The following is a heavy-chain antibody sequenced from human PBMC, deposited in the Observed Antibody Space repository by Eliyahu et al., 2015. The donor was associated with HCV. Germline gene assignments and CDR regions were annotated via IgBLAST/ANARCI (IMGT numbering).Heavy chain of an antibody. Sequence: EVQLVESGGGLVKPGGSLRLSCAXSGFXFXSYSXXWVRQAPGKGLEWVXSISSSSSYIYYXDSVKGRFTISRDNAKNSLYLQMNSLRAEDTAVYYCARDWALEATHYYYYYGMDVWGQGTTVTVSS. D-gene: IGHD5-12*01. V-gene: IGHV3-21*01. CDR3: ARDWALEATHYYYYYGMDV. J-gene: IGHJ6*02. CDR2: ISSSSSYI. CDR1: GFXFXSYS.